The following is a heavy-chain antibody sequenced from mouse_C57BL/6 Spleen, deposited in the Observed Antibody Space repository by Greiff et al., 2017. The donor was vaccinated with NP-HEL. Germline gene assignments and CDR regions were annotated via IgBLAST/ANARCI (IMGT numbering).Heavy chain of an antibody. J-gene: IGHJ2*01. V-gene: IGHV1-59*01. CDR1: GYTFTSYW. CDR2: IDPSDSYT. CDR3: ARGYGSSYSYFDY. Sequence: QVQLQQPGAELVRPGTSVKLSCKASGYTFTSYWMHWVKQRPGQGLEWIGVIDPSDSYTNYNQKFKGKATLTVDTSSSTAYMQLSSLTSEDSAVYYCARGYGSSYSYFDYWGQGTTLTVSS. D-gene: IGHD1-1*01.